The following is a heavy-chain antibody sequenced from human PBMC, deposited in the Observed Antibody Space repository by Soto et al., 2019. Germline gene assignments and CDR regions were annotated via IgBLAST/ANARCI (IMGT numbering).Heavy chain of an antibody. CDR2: GSHTGSR. CDR3: ARVKVTTESFDS. D-gene: IGHD4-17*01. V-gene: IGHV4-31*03. Sequence: SETLSLTCSVSGASIITGGFYWSWVRQFPGKGLDWIGYGSHTGSRYLNPSLRSRITISLDTPNNQFSLRLTSVTAADTAVYYCARVKVTTESFDSWGQGSLVTVSS. J-gene: IGHJ4*02. CDR1: GASIITGGFY.